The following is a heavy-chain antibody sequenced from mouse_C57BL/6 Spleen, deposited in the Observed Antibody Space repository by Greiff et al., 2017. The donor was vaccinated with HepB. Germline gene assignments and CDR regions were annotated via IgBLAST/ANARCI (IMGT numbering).Heavy chain of an antibody. D-gene: IGHD2-1*01. CDR3: TTWVDGTPDY. J-gene: IGHJ2*01. V-gene: IGHV14-1*01. CDR2: IDPEDGDT. CDR1: GFNIKDYY. Sequence: VHVKQSGAELVRPGASVKLSCTASGFNIKDYYMHWVKQRPEQGLERIGRIDPEDGDTEYAPKFQGKATMTADTSSNTAYLQLSSLTSEDTAVYYCTTWVDGTPDYWGQGTTLTVSS.